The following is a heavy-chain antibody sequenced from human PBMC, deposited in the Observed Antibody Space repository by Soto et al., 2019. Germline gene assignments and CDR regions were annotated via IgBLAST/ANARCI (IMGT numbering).Heavy chain of an antibody. CDR2: INAGNGNT. CDR3: ARVYYDILTGSHLRWFDP. V-gene: IGHV1-3*01. CDR1: GYTFTSYA. Sequence: ASVKVSCKASGYTFTSYAMHWVRQAPGQRLEWMGWINAGNGNTKYSQKFQGRVTITRDTSASTAYMELSSLRSEDTAVYYCARVYYDILTGSHLRWFDPWGQGTLVTSPQ. J-gene: IGHJ5*02. D-gene: IGHD3-9*01.